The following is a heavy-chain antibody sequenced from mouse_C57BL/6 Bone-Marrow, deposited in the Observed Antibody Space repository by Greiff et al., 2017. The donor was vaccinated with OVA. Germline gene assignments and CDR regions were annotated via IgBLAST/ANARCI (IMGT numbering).Heavy chain of an antibody. CDR2: IYPGDGDT. V-gene: IGHV1-82*01. CDR1: GYAFSSSW. Sequence: VQLQQSGPELVKPGASVKISCKASGYAFSSSWMNWVKQRPGKGLEWIGRIYPGDGDTNYNGKFKGKATLTADKSSSTAYMQLSSLTSEDSAVYFCARRYYGSHWYFDVWGTGTTVTVSS. D-gene: IGHD1-1*01. CDR3: ARRYYGSHWYFDV. J-gene: IGHJ1*03.